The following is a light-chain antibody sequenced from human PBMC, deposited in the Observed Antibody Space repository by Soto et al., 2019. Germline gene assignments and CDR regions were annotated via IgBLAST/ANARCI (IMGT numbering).Light chain of an antibody. V-gene: IGKV3-11*01. Sequence: EIVLTQSPATLSLSPGERATLSCRASQSVNDYLAWYQQKPGQAPRLLIYGASNRATGIPVRFSGSGSGTDFSLTISSLEPEDFAVYYCQHRGRWPRTFGQGTKLELK. J-gene: IGKJ2*01. CDR2: GAS. CDR3: QHRGRWPRT. CDR1: QSVNDY.